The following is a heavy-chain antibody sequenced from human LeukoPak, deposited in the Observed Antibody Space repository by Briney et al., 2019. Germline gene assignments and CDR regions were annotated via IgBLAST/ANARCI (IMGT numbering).Heavy chain of an antibody. CDR3: ARGPYYYDSSGKDSDY. V-gene: IGHV4-34*01. Sequence: SETLSLTCAVYGGSFSGYYWSWIRQPPGKGLEWIGEINHSGSTNYNPSLKSRVTISVDTSKNQFSLKLSSVTAADTAVYYCARGPYYYDSSGKDSDYWGQGTLVTVSS. J-gene: IGHJ4*02. CDR2: INHSGST. D-gene: IGHD3-22*01. CDR1: GGSFSGYY.